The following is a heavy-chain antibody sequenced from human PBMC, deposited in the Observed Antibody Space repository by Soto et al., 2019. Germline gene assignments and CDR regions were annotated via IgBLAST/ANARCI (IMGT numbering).Heavy chain of an antibody. J-gene: IGHJ4*02. CDR3: ARDFKRYSSPPGPLGY. Sequence: SETLSRTCSVSGGSLSSYHWSWIRQPPGKGLEWIGYIYYTGLSNSNPSLNSRVTMSVDTSKNQFSLKLSSVTAADTAVYYCARDFKRYSSPPGPLGYWGLGTLVTVSS. CDR1: GGSLSSYH. V-gene: IGHV4-59*01. D-gene: IGHD6-13*01. CDR2: IYYTGLS.